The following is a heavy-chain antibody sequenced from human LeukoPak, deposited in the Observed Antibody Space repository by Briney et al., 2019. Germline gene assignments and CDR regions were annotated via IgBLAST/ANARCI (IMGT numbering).Heavy chain of an antibody. V-gene: IGHV4-4*07. CDR1: GGSISSYY. CDR3: ARGAGISGTYYYY. CDR2: IYTNGST. D-gene: IGHD1-26*01. Sequence: SETLSLTCTVSGGSISSYYWNWIRQPAGKGLGWIGRIYTNGSTNYNPSLKSRVTMSVDTSKNQFSLKLSSVTAADTAVYYCARGAGISGTYYYYWGQGTLVTVSS. J-gene: IGHJ4*02.